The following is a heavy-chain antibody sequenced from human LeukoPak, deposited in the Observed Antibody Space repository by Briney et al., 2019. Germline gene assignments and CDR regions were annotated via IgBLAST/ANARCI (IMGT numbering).Heavy chain of an antibody. J-gene: IGHJ3*02. CDR2: ISWNSGSI. CDR1: GFTFDDYA. V-gene: IGHV3-9*01. CDR3: AKELAAAADTDAFDI. D-gene: IGHD6-13*01. Sequence: GGSLRLSCAASGFTFDDYAMHWVRQAPGKGLGWVSGISWNSGSIGYADSVKGRFTISRDNAKNSLYLQMNSLRAEDTALYYCAKELAAAADTDAFDIWGQGTMVTVSS.